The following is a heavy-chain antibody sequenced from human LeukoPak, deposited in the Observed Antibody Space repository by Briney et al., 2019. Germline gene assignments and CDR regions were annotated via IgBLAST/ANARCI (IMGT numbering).Heavy chain of an antibody. CDR3: AKDPLSHSIVVVPAAIPGYPDY. CDR1: GFTFSNAW. V-gene: IGHV3-30*02. CDR2: IRYDGSNK. Sequence: GGSLRLSCVASGFTFSNAWMSWVRQAPGKGLEWVAFIRYDGSNKYYADSVKGRFTISRDNSKNTLYLQMNSLRAEDTAVYYCAKDPLSHSIVVVPAAIPGYPDYWGQGTLVTVSS. D-gene: IGHD2-2*01. J-gene: IGHJ4*02.